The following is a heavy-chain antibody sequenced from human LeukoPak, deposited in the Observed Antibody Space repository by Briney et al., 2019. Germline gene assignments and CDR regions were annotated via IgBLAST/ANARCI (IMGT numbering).Heavy chain of an antibody. CDR1: GFTFSSYA. CDR3: VLTGYPFDY. V-gene: IGHV3-23*01. D-gene: IGHD3-9*01. J-gene: IGHJ4*02. Sequence: QSGGSLRLSCAASGFTFSSYAMSWVRQAPGKGLEGVSAISGSGGSTYYADSVKGRFTISRDNSKNTLYLQMNSLRAEDTAVYYCVLTGYPFDYWGQGTLVTVSS. CDR2: ISGSGGST.